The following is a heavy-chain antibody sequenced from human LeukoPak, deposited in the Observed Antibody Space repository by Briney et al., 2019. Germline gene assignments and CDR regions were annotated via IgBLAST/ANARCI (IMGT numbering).Heavy chain of an antibody. CDR3: ARDDYDSSGSY. D-gene: IGHD3-22*01. CDR1: GLTFSRDA. Sequence: GGCLRLSCAASGLTFSRDAMNWVRQAPAMGLEWISYISSSGDKIYYAESVKGRFTVSRDNAENSLYLQMNSLRVEDTAVYYCARDDYDSSGSYWGQGTLVTVSS. V-gene: IGHV3-48*03. CDR2: ISSSGDKI. J-gene: IGHJ4*02.